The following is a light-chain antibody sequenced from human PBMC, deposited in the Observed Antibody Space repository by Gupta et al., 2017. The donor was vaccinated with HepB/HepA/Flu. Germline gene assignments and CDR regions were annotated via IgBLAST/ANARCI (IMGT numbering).Light chain of an antibody. CDR3: SSYAGSNNLV. CDR1: SSDVGGYNY. CDR2: EVS. V-gene: IGLV2-8*01. Sequence: QSALTQPPSASGSPGRSVTISCTGTSSDVGGYNYVTWYQQPPGKAPKLMIYEVSKRPSGVPDRFSGSKSGNTASLTVSGLQAEDEADYYCSSYAGSNNLVFGGGTKLTVL. J-gene: IGLJ2*01.